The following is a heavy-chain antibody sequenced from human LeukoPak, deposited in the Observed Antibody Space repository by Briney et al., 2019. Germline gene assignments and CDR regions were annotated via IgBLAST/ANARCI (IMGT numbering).Heavy chain of an antibody. J-gene: IGHJ4*02. CDR3: AKGRCSTTSCSLGYFDY. Sequence: GGSLRLSCEASGFTFSSYAMSWVRQAPGKGLKWVSGISGSGSSTYYADSVKGRFTISRDNSKNTLYLQMNSLRAEDTALYYCAKGRCSTTSCSLGYFDYWGQGNLVTVSS. CDR2: ISGSGSST. D-gene: IGHD2-2*01. V-gene: IGHV3-23*01. CDR1: GFTFSSYA.